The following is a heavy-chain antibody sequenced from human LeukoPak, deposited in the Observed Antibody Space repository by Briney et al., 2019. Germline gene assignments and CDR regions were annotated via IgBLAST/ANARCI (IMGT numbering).Heavy chain of an antibody. CDR1: GGSISSYY. Sequence: SETLSLTCTVSGGSISSYYWSWIRRPPGNGLEWIGYMDDSGSTNYNPSLTSRVTISEDTSKNQLSLKLGSVTAADTAVYYCARHSSGSGGAFQYWGQGTPVTVSS. V-gene: IGHV4-59*08. D-gene: IGHD6-19*01. CDR2: MDDSGST. CDR3: ARHSSGSGGAFQY. J-gene: IGHJ4*02.